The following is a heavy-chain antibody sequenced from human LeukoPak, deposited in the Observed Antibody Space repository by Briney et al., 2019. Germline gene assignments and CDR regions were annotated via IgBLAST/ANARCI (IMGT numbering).Heavy chain of an antibody. Sequence: SVKVSCKASGGTFSSYAISWVRQAPGQGLEWIGRIIPIFGIANYAQKFQGRVTITADKSTSTAYMELSSLRSEDTAVYYCARLDSSGWYYFDYWGQGTLVTVSS. CDR1: GGTFSSYA. J-gene: IGHJ4*02. V-gene: IGHV1-69*04. CDR3: ARLDSSGWYYFDY. D-gene: IGHD6-19*01. CDR2: IIPIFGIA.